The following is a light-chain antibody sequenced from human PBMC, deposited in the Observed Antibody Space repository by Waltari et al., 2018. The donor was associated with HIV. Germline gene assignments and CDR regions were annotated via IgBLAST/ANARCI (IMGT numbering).Light chain of an antibody. J-gene: IGLJ2*01. Sequence: QSALTQPRSVSGSPGQSVTISCNGTSSDVGGYSHVSWYQQHPGKAPKRLIYDVTKRPAGVPDRFSGSKSGNTASLTISVLQVEDEADYFCCSYANAYVVFGGGTELAVL. V-gene: IGLV2-11*01. CDR1: SSDVGGYSH. CDR2: DVT. CDR3: CSYANAYVV.